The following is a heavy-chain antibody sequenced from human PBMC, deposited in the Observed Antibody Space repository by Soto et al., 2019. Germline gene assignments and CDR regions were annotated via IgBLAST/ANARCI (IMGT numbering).Heavy chain of an antibody. CDR1: GFTFSSYK. J-gene: IGHJ4*02. CDR3: TTCSSYCHEY. D-gene: IGHD6-13*01. CDR2: ISSSSSYI. Sequence: EVQLVGSGGGLVKPGGSLRLSCAASGFTFSSYKRKWVRQAPGKGLEWVSSISSSSSYIHYADSVKGGFTISRDNAKNADYLKMISVRDDEKAVYYCTTCSSYCHEYWGQGTMVTGS. V-gene: IGHV3-21*06.